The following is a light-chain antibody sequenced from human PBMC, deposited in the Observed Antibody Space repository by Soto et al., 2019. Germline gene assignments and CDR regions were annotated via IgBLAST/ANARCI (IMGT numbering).Light chain of an antibody. CDR2: TAS. CDR3: QPGSSTRWT. J-gene: IGKJ1*01. Sequence: DIQMTQSPSSLSASVGDRVTITCRASQSIDNYLNWYQQKPGKAPKLLIYTASSLYSGVPPRFSGSGSGTDFTLTISSLQPEDFATYYCQPGSSTRWTFGQGTKVELK. CDR1: QSIDNY. V-gene: IGKV1-39*01.